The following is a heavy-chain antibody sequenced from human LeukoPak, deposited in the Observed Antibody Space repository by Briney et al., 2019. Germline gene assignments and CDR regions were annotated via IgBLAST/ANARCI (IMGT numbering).Heavy chain of an antibody. CDR1: GFTFSSYA. Sequence: GGSLRLSCAASGFTFSSYAMHWVRQAPGKGLEWVARLVYDARSDYANSVKGRFSISRDDSKNTLFLDMSNLRVEDTALYYCARDLSAAFDFWGQGVLVTVSS. J-gene: IGHJ4*02. V-gene: IGHV3-33*08. CDR2: LVYDARS. D-gene: IGHD6-25*01. CDR3: ARDLSAAFDF.